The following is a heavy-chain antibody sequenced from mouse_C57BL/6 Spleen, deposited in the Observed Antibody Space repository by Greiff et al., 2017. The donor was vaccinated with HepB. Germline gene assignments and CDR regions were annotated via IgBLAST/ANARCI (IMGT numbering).Heavy chain of an antibody. CDR2: IYPGSGNT. Sequence: QVQLKESGAELVRPGASVKLSCKASGYTFTDYYINWVKQSPGQGLEWIARIYPGSGNTYYNEKFKGKATLTAEKSSSTAYMQLSSLTSEDSAVYFCATPSIYYYGSGSPGAMDYWGQGTSVTVSS. D-gene: IGHD1-1*01. J-gene: IGHJ4*01. CDR3: ATPSIYYYGSGSPGAMDY. V-gene: IGHV1-76*01. CDR1: GYTFTDYY.